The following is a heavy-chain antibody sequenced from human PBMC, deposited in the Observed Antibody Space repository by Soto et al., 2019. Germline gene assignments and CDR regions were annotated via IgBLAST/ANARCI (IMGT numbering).Heavy chain of an antibody. CDR1: GFTFSNAW. D-gene: IGHD6-13*01. V-gene: IGHV3-15*07. CDR2: IKSKTDGGTT. J-gene: IGHJ6*02. CDR3: TVQGPQRMKGEKEVVEAAAAKGYYYYYGMDV. Sequence: PGESLKISCAASGFTFSNAWMNWVRQAPGKGLEWVGRIKSKTDGGTTDYAAPVKGRFTISRDDSKNTLYLQMNSLKTEDTAVYYCTVQGPQRMKGEKEVVEAAAAKGYYYYYGMDVWGQGTTVTVSS.